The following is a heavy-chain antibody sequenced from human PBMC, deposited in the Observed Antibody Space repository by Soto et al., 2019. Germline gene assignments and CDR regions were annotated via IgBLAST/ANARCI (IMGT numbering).Heavy chain of an antibody. CDR1: GFTFSSYA. Sequence: EVQLLESGGGLVQPGGSLRLSCAASGFTFSSYAMSWVRQAPGKGLEWVSAISGSGGSTYYADSVKGRFTISGDNSKNTLYLQMNSLRAEDTAVYYCAKHLYVWGSYRTFDYWGQGTLVTVSS. V-gene: IGHV3-23*01. CDR3: AKHLYVWGSYRTFDY. J-gene: IGHJ4*02. D-gene: IGHD3-16*02. CDR2: ISGSGGST.